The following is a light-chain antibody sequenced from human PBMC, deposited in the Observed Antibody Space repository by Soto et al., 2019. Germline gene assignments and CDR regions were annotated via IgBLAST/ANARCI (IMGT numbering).Light chain of an antibody. Sequence: QSVLTQPPSASGTPGQRVTISCSGGSSNIGSNTVNWYRQLPGTAPKLLIYTNNQRPSGVPDRFSGSKSGTSASLAISGLQSEDEADYYCAAWDDSLDGLVFGGGTKLTVL. V-gene: IGLV1-44*01. CDR2: TNN. CDR3: AAWDDSLDGLV. CDR1: SSNIGSNT. J-gene: IGLJ2*01.